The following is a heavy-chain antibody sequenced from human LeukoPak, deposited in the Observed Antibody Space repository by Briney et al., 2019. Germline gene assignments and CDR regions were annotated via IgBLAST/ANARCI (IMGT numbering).Heavy chain of an antibody. V-gene: IGHV3-48*03. J-gene: IGHJ5*02. D-gene: IGHD3-9*01. Sequence: GGSLRLSCAASGFTFSSYEMNWVRQAPGKGLEWVSYISSSGSTIYYADSVKGRFTISRDNAKNSLYLQMNSLRAEDTAVYYCAREVRLRYFDWLPNNWFDPWGQGTLVTVSS. CDR1: GFTFSSYE. CDR2: ISSSGSTI. CDR3: AREVRLRYFDWLPNNWFDP.